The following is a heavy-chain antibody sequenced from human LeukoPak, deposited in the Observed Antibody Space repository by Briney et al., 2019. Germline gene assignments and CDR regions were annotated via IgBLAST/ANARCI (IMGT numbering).Heavy chain of an antibody. CDR2: IIPILGTA. CDR3: ASDGPHYDFWSGYSYPTY. V-gene: IGHV1-69*04. J-gene: IGHJ4*02. CDR1: GGTFSSYA. Sequence: SVKVCCKASGGTFSSYAISWVRQAPGQGLEWMGRIIPILGTANYAQKFQGRVTITADKSTSTAYMELSSLRSEDTAVYYCASDGPHYDFWSGYSYPTYWGQGTLVTVSS. D-gene: IGHD3-3*01.